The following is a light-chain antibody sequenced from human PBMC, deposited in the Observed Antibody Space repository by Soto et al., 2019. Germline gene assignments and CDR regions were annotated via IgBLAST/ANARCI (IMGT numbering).Light chain of an antibody. Sequence: EIVLTQSPATLSLSPGERATLSCRASQSVASYLAWYQQKPGQAPSLLIYGASNRATGIPARFSGSGSGTDFTLTISSLEPEDFAVYYCQQRSDWPITLGQGTRLEI. CDR2: GAS. CDR3: QQRSDWPIT. J-gene: IGKJ5*01. V-gene: IGKV3-11*01. CDR1: QSVASY.